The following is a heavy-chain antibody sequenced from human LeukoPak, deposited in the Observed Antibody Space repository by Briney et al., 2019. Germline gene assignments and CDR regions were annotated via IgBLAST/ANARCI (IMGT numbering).Heavy chain of an antibody. Sequence: PGGSLRPSCAASGFTFSSYEMNWVRQAPGKGLEWVSVIYSGGSTYYADSVKGRFTISRDNSKNTLYLQMNSLRAEDTAVYYCARGGGSSSWYWGYAFDIWGQGTMVTVSS. CDR1: GFTFSSYE. CDR2: IYSGGST. J-gene: IGHJ3*02. V-gene: IGHV3-66*01. D-gene: IGHD6-13*01. CDR3: ARGGGSSSWYWGYAFDI.